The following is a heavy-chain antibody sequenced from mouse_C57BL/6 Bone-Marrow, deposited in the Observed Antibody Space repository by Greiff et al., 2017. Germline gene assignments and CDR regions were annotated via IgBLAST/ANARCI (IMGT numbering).Heavy chain of an antibody. J-gene: IGHJ1*03. V-gene: IGHV1-58*01. CDR1: GYTFTSYG. Sequence: VQLKQSGAELVRPGASVKMSCKTSGYTFTSYGINWVKQRPGQGLEWIGYICHGNGYTEYNEKFKGQATLTTDTASSTAYMQLSSLTSEDSAIYFCARRLRGYFDFWGTGTTLTVSS. D-gene: IGHD3-2*02. CDR3: ARRLRGYFDF. CDR2: ICHGNGYT.